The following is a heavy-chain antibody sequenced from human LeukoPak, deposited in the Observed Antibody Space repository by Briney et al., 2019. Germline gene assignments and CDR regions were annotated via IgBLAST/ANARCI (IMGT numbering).Heavy chain of an antibody. D-gene: IGHD6-19*01. J-gene: IGHJ4*02. CDR3: ARPYRSGWSGSFDY. CDR1: GGSISSYY. CDR2: IHYSGST. Sequence: SETLSFTCTASGGSISSYYWSWIRQPPGKGLEWFGNIHYSGSTKYYPSLKSRVAILVDTSRNQLSLRMSSVTAADTAVYYCARPYRSGWSGSFDYWGQGTLVTVSS. V-gene: IGHV4-59*01.